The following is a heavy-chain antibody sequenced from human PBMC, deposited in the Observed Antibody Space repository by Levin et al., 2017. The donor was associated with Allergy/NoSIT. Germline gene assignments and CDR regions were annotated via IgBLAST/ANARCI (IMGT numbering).Heavy chain of an antibody. CDR1: GFTFSSYS. D-gene: IGHD6-13*01. V-gene: IGHV3-21*01. J-gene: IGHJ6*03. CDR2: ISSSSSYI. CDR3: ARDLSSSWYGGYYYMDV. Sequence: GESLKISCTASGFTFSSYSMNWVRQSPGKGLEWVSSISSSSSYIYYADSVKGRFTISRDNAKNSLYLQMNSLRAEDTAVYYCARDLSSSWYGGYYYMDVWGKGTTVTVSS.